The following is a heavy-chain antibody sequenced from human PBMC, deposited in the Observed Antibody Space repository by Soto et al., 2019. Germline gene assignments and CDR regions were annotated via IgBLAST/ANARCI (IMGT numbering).Heavy chain of an antibody. CDR1: GFTFSSYG. CDR2: ISYDGSNK. J-gene: IGHJ4*02. D-gene: IGHD6-19*01. Sequence: QVQLVESGGGVVQPGRSLRLSCAASGFTFSSYGMHWVRQAPGKGLGWVAVISYDGSNKYYADSVKGRFTISRDNSKNTLYLQMNSLRAEDTAVYYCAKVSSGWYLDYWGQGTLVTVSS. CDR3: AKVSSGWYLDY. V-gene: IGHV3-30*18.